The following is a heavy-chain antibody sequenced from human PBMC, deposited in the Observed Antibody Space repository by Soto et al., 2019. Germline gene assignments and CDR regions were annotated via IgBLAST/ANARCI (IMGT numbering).Heavy chain of an antibody. Sequence: QVQLQESGPRLVKPSETLSLSCTVSGGSISSYYWTWIRQTPGKGLEWIGYVFYPESTNYNPSLKSRVTISLDTSKNQFSLKLTSVTAADTAVYYCARVVGRYGIDSWGQGTLVTVSS. J-gene: IGHJ4*02. CDR2: VFYPEST. D-gene: IGHD6-19*01. CDR1: GGSISSYY. CDR3: ARVVGRYGIDS. V-gene: IGHV4-59*08.